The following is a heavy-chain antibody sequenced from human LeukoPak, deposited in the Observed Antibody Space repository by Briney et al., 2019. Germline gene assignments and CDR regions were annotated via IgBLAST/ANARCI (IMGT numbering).Heavy chain of an antibody. V-gene: IGHV4-38-2*02. D-gene: IGHD4-23*01. CDR2: IYHGGST. J-gene: IGHJ4*02. CDR3: ARVMVVTPGYFDY. CDR1: GYSISSGYY. Sequence: SETLSLTCTVSGYSISSGYYWGWIRQPPGKGLEWIGSIYHGGSTYYNPSLKSRVTISVDTSKNQFSLKLSSVTAADTAVYYCARVMVVTPGYFDYWGQGTLVTVSS.